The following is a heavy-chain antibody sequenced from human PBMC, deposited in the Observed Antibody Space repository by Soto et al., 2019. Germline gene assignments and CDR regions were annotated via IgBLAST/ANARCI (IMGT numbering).Heavy chain of an antibody. Sequence: LRLSCAASGFTFSSYAMSWVRQAPGKGLEWVSAISGSGGSTYYADSVKGRFTISRDNSKNTLYLQMNSLRAEDTAVYYCAKDRRNRPMWYGMDVWGQGTTVTVSS. CDR3: AKDRRNRPMWYGMDV. J-gene: IGHJ6*02. V-gene: IGHV3-23*01. CDR2: ISGSGGST. CDR1: GFTFSSYA. D-gene: IGHD1-1*01.